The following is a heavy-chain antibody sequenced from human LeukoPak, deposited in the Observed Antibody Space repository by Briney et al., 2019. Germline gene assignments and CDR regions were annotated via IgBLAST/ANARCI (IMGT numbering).Heavy chain of an antibody. CDR3: ARGPVTKFDI. CDR2: VYSSGTT. V-gene: IGHV3-53*01. J-gene: IGHJ3*02. Sequence: GGSLRLSCAASGFTFRSYAMSWVRQAPGKGLEWVSVVYSSGTTYYADSVKGRFTISRVNSNNTLYLQMNSLRDEDTAVYYCARGPVTKFDIWGQGTILTVSS. D-gene: IGHD4-17*01. CDR1: GFTFRSYA.